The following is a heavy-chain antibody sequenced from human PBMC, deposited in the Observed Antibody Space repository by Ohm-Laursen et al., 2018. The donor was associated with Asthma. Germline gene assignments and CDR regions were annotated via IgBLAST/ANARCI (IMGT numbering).Heavy chain of an antibody. CDR2: INPNSGNT. V-gene: IGHV1-8*01. J-gene: IGHJ3*02. CDR1: GYTFTSYD. Sequence: AASVKVSCKASGYTFTSYDINWFRQAPGQGLEWVGWINPNSGNTDYAQKFQGRVTLARDTSISTAYMDLSSLRSGDTAVYYCARLVAATSAFDMWGQGTKVTVSS. CDR3: ARLVAATSAFDM. D-gene: IGHD1-26*01.